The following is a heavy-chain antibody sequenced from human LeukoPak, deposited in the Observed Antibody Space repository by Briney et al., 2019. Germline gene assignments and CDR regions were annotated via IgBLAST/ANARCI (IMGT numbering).Heavy chain of an antibody. V-gene: IGHV4-38-2*01. CDR3: ARWSGGGEIVLMVYALPGGDSTSVHYFDY. CDR2: IYHSGST. J-gene: IGHJ4*02. D-gene: IGHD2-8*01. Sequence: SETLSLTCAVSGYSISSGYYWGWIRQPPGKGLEWIGSIYHSGSTNYNPSLKSRVTISVDTSKNQFSLKLSSVTAADTAVYYCARWSGGGEIVLMVYALPGGDSTSVHYFDYWGQGTLVTVSS. CDR1: GYSISSGYY.